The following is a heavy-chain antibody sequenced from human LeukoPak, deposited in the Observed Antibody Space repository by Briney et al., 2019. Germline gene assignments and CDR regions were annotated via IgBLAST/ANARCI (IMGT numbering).Heavy chain of an antibody. D-gene: IGHD5-18*01. CDR1: GFTFSLHA. CDR2: ISYDGRNK. CDR3: ARASDTAMVYIGYFDY. Sequence: TGGSLRLSCAASGFTFSLHAMLWVRQAPGKGLEWVAVISYDGRNKYYVDSVKGRFSISRDNSKNTLYLQMNSLRAEDTAVYYCARASDTAMVYIGYFDYWGQGTLVTVSS. J-gene: IGHJ4*02. V-gene: IGHV3-30*04.